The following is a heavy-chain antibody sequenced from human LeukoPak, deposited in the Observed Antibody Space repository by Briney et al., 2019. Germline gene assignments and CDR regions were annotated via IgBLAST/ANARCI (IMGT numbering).Heavy chain of an antibody. CDR1: GFSLSTSGMP. Sequence: SGPTLAHPTQTLTLTCTFSGFSLSTSGMPVSWIGQPPGKALEWLARIDWDDDKYYSTSLTTRLPISKDTSKIQVVLTMTNMDPVDTATYYCARLGGNWFDPWGQGTLVTVSS. CDR2: IDWDDDK. CDR3: ARLGGNWFDP. J-gene: IGHJ5*02. D-gene: IGHD1-26*01. V-gene: IGHV2-70*04.